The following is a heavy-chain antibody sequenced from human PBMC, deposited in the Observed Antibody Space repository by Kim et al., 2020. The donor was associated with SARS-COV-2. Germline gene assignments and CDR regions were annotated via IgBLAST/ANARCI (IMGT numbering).Heavy chain of an antibody. Sequence: SETLSLTCTVSGGSISSSSYYWGWIRQPPGKGLEWIGSIYYSGSTYYNPSLKSRVTISVDTSKNQFSLKLSSVTAADTAVYYCARQLRELWLVPCGAFDIWGQGTMVTVSS. CDR2: IYYSGST. D-gene: IGHD6-19*01. J-gene: IGHJ3*02. CDR1: GGSISSSSYY. V-gene: IGHV4-39*01. CDR3: ARQLRELWLVPCGAFDI.